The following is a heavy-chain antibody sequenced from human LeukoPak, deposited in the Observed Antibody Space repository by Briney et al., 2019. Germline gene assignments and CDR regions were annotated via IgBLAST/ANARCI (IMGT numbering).Heavy chain of an antibody. CDR2: INHSGST. CDR3: ARGSSGSYFQFIDY. J-gene: IGHJ4*02. D-gene: IGHD1-26*01. Sequence: TSETLSLTCAVYGGSFGGYYWSWIRQPPGKGLEWIGEINHSGSTNYNPSLKSRVTISVDTSKNQFSLKLSSVTAADTAVYYCARGSSGSYFQFIDYWGQGTLVTVSS. V-gene: IGHV4-34*01. CDR1: GGSFGGYY.